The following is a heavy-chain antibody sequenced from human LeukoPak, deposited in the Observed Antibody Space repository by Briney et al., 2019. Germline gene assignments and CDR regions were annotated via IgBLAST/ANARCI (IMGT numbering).Heavy chain of an antibody. CDR2: ISGSGGST. D-gene: IGHD6-13*01. Sequence: GGSLRLSFAASGFTFSSYAMSWVRQAPGKGLEWVSAISGSGGSTYYADSVKGRFTISRDNSKNTLYLQMNSLRAEDTAVYYCAKGASSWHYYYYGMDVWGQGTTVTVSS. CDR1: GFTFSSYA. CDR3: AKGASSWHYYYYGMDV. J-gene: IGHJ6*02. V-gene: IGHV3-23*01.